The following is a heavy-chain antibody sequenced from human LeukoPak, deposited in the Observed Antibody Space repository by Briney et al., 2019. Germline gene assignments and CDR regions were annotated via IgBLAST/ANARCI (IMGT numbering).Heavy chain of an antibody. CDR3: AKYIAGSGSYWS. D-gene: IGHD1-26*01. CDR2: IRGSGGST. J-gene: IGHJ4*02. CDR1: GFTFSSYA. Sequence: GGSLRLSCAASGFTFSSYAMGWVRQAPGKGLEWVSAIRGSGGSTYYADSVKGRFTISRDNSKNTLYLQMNSLRAEDTAVYYCAKYIAGSGSYWSWGQGTLVTVSS. V-gene: IGHV3-23*01.